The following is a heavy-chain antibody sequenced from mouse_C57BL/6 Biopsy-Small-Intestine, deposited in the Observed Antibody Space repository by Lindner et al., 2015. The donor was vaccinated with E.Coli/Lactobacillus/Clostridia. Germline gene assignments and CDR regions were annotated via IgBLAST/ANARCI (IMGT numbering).Heavy chain of an antibody. Sequence: VQLQESGGGLVKPGGSLKLSCAASGFTFSDYGMHWVRQAPEKGLEWVAYISSGSSTIYYADTVKGRFTISRDNAKNTLFLQMTSLRSEDTAMYYCAGGYDGYLGYAMDYWGQGTSVTVSS. D-gene: IGHD2-3*01. CDR3: AGGYDGYLGYAMDY. V-gene: IGHV5-17*01. J-gene: IGHJ4*01. CDR1: GFTFSDYG. CDR2: ISSGSSTI.